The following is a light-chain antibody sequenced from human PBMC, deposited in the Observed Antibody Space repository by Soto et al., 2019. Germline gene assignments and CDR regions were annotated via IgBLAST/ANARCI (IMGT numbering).Light chain of an antibody. CDR2: ENN. CDR1: SSNIGNNY. CDR3: GTWDSSLSAVV. J-gene: IGLJ2*01. Sequence: QSVLTQPPSVSAAPGQRVTISCSGSSSNIGNNYVSWYQQLPGTAPKLLIYENNKRPSGIPDRFSGSKSGTSATLGITGLQTGDDADYYCGTWDSSLSAVVFGGGTKPTVL. V-gene: IGLV1-51*02.